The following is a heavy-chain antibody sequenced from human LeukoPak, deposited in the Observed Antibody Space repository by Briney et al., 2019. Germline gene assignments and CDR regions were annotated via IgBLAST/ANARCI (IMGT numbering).Heavy chain of an antibody. J-gene: IGHJ4*02. V-gene: IGHV2-70*12. CDR3: AHSVDDSSGYYPFVY. CDR1: GFSLSTSGIC. CDR2: IDWDDDK. Sequence: SGPAPVKPTQTLTLTCTFSGFSLSTSGICVNWIRQPPGKALEWLARIDWDDDKYYSTSLKTRLTISKDTSKNQVVLTMTNMDPVDTATYYCAHSVDDSSGYYPFVYWGQGTLVTVSS. D-gene: IGHD3-22*01.